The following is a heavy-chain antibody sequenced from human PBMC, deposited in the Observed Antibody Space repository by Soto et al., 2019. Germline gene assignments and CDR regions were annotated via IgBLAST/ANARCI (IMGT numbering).Heavy chain of an antibody. V-gene: IGHV3-74*01. CDR2: IKPDGSST. D-gene: IGHD5-18*01. J-gene: IGHJ4*02. CDR3: AKREGNTYGLFH. Sequence: EVQLVESGGGLVQPGGSLRLSCAASGFSFSSYWIHWVRQAPGKGLVWVSRIKPDGSSTDYAESVKGRFTISREDAKNAPYLHMKSLGAEDTAVYFCAKREGNTYGLFHWGQGNLATVSS. CDR1: GFSFSSYW.